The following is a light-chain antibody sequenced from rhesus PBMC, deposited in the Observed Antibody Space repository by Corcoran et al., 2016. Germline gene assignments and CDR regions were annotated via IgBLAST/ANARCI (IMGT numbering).Light chain of an antibody. CDR3: QQYHIRPLT. J-gene: IGKJ4*01. CDR1: QSISSW. CDR2: KTS. Sequence: DIQMTQSPSSLSASVGDTVTITCRASQSISSWLAWYQQQPGKAPKLLIYKTSSLQSGVPSRFSGSGSVTDFNLTIFSLQSEDFATYYCQQYHIRPLTFGGGTKVEVK. V-gene: IGKV1-22*01.